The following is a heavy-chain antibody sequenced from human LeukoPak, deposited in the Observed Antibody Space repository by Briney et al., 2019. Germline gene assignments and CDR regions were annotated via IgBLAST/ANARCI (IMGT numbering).Heavy chain of an antibody. CDR3: AKDFSLGAGYFDY. V-gene: IGHV3-9*01. J-gene: IGHJ4*02. CDR1: GFTFDDYA. CDR2: ISWNSGSI. D-gene: IGHD3-10*01. Sequence: GRSLRLSCAASGFTFDDYAMHWVRQAPGKGLEWVSGISWNSGSIGYADSVKGRFTISRDNAKDSLYLQMNSLRAEDTALYYCAKDFSLGAGYFDYWGQGTLVTVSS.